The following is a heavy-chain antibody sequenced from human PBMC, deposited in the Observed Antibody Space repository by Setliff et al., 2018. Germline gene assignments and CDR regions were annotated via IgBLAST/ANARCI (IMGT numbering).Heavy chain of an antibody. Sequence: PSETLSLTCTVSGGSISRDYWMWIRQPPGKGLEWIGYYRSESTNYNLSLKSRVTMSVDTSKNQFSLKLTSVSAADTAVYYCARAYYYASGNSHNYYMDVWGKGTAVTVSS. D-gene: IGHD3-10*01. CDR1: GGSISRDY. CDR3: ARAYYYASGNSHNYYMDV. J-gene: IGHJ6*03. CDR2: YRSEST. V-gene: IGHV4-4*08.